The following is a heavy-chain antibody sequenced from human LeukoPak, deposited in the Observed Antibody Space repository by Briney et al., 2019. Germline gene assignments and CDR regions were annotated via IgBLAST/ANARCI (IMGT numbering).Heavy chain of an antibody. Sequence: GGSLRLSCAASGFTFSSYAMHWVSQAPGKGLEWVAVISYDGSNKYYADSVKGRFTISRDNSKNTLYLQMNSLRAEDTAVYYCARVRFGYWGQGTLVTVSS. CDR3: ARVRFGY. D-gene: IGHD3-16*01. CDR1: GFTFSSYA. CDR2: ISYDGSNK. J-gene: IGHJ4*02. V-gene: IGHV3-30*04.